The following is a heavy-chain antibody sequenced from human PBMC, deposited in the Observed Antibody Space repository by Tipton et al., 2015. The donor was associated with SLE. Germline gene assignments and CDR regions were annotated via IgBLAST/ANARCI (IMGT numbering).Heavy chain of an antibody. D-gene: IGHD6-13*01. J-gene: IGHJ4*02. CDR2: IRYDGSNK. V-gene: IGHV3-30*02. CDR3: ARDGQRVLREIASSWGGPFDY. CDR1: GFTFSSYG. Sequence: SLRLSCAASGFTFSSYGMHWVRQAPGKGLEWVAFIRYDGSNKYYADSVKGRFTISRDNSKNTLYLQMNSLRAEDTAVYYCARDGQRVLREIASSWGGPFDYWGQGTLVTVSS.